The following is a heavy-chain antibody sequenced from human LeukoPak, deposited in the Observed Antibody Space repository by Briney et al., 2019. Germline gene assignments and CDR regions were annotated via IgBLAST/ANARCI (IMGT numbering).Heavy chain of an antibody. CDR3: ARAGPRRDTIFGVVIRGHDAFDI. CDR2: ISSNGGST. Sequence: QSGGSLRLSCAASGFTFSSYAMHWVRQAPGKGLEYVSAISSNGGSTYYANSVKGRFTISRDNSKNTLYLQMGSLRAEDMAVYYCARAGPRRDTIFGVVIRGHDAFDIWGQGTMVTVSS. J-gene: IGHJ3*02. CDR1: GFTFSSYA. V-gene: IGHV3-64*01. D-gene: IGHD3-3*01.